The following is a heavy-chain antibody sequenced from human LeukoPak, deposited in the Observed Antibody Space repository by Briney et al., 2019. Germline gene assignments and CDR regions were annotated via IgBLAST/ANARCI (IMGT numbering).Heavy chain of an antibody. Sequence: GGSLRLSCAASGFTFSSYWMSWVRQAPGKGLEWVANIKQDGSEKYYVDSVKGRFTISRDNAKNSLYLQMNSLRAEDTAVYYCARAALLWFGELFPLDYWGQGTLVTVSS. CDR3: ARAALLWFGELFPLDY. CDR1: GFTFSSYW. V-gene: IGHV3-7*01. CDR2: IKQDGSEK. D-gene: IGHD3-10*01. J-gene: IGHJ4*02.